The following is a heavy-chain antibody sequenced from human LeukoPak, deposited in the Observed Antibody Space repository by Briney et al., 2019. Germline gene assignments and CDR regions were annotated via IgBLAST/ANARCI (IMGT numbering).Heavy chain of an antibody. Sequence: ASVKVSCKASGYTFTGYDINWVRQATGQGLEWMGYLNPRSGDTGYAQKFQGRVTMTWDTSISTAYMELSSLRSEDTAVYYCARDFRFSDYWGQGTLVTVSS. J-gene: IGHJ4*02. CDR3: ARDFRFSDY. CDR1: GYTFTGYD. CDR2: LNPRSGDT. V-gene: IGHV1-8*01.